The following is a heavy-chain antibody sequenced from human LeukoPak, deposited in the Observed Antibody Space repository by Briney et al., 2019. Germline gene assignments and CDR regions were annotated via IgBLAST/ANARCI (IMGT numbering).Heavy chain of an antibody. CDR3: ARRTGSGSYYKELLAFDI. CDR2: IYYSGST. V-gene: IGHV4-59*01. J-gene: IGHJ3*02. Sequence: SETLSLTCTVSDGSISSYYWSWIRQPPGKGLEWIGYIYYSGSTSYNPSLKSRVTISVDTSKNQFSLKLSSVTAADTAVYYCARRTGSGSYYKELLAFDIWGQGTMVTVSS. CDR1: DGSISSYY. D-gene: IGHD3-10*01.